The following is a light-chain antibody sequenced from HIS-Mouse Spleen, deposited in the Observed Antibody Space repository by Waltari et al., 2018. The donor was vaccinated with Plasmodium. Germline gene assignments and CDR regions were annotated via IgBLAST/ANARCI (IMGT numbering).Light chain of an antibody. CDR2: RNT. J-gene: IGLJ3*02. CDR3: AAWDDSLSGRV. V-gene: IGLV1-47*01. Sequence: QSVLTQPPSASGTPGQRVTLSCSGSSSNIESNPVYLYQQLPGTAPKLLTDRNTQRPSGVPDRFSGSKSGTSASLAISGLRSEDEADYYCAAWDDSLSGRVFGGGTKLTVL. CDR1: SSNIESNP.